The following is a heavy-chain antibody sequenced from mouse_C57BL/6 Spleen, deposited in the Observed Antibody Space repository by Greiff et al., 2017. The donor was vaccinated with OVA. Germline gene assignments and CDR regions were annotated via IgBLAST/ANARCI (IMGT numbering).Heavy chain of an antibody. D-gene: IGHD2-5*01. J-gene: IGHJ4*01. CDR2: ISSGSSTI. CDR3: ARNGYSNYAMDY. CDR1: GFTFSDYG. Sequence: EVQLVASGGGLVKPGGSLKLSCAASGFTFSDYGMHWVRQAPETGLEWVAYISSGSSTIYYADTVKGRFTISRDNAKNTLFLQMTSLRSEDTAMYYCARNGYSNYAMDYWGQGTSVTVSS. V-gene: IGHV5-17*01.